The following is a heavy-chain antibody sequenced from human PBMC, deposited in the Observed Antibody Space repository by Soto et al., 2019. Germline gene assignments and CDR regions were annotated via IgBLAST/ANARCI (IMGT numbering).Heavy chain of an antibody. D-gene: IGHD3-9*01. CDR1: GGSISSGDYY. CDR2: IYYSGST. CDR3: ARGLRYFDWFRRGYGMDV. Sequence: TLSLTCTVSGGSISSGDYYWSWIRQPPGKGLEWIGYIYYSGSTYYNPSLKSRVTISVDTSKNQFSLKLSSVTAADTAVYYCARGLRYFDWFRRGYGMDVWGQGTTVTVSS. J-gene: IGHJ6*02. V-gene: IGHV4-30-4*01.